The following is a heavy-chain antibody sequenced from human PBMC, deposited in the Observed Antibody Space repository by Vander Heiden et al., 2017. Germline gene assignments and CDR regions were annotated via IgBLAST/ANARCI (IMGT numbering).Heavy chain of an antibody. CDR2: IRSKAFPGTT. Sequence: EVQLVESGGGWVKPGRSLRLSCSASGFTFGAYAMRWFRQAPGKGLEWVGFIRSKAFPGTTDYAASVKGRFTISRDNSKSIAYLQMNSLRTEDTAVYYCSRDDITGGSGVRYWGQGTLVTVSS. D-gene: IGHD1-20*01. J-gene: IGHJ4*02. CDR1: GFTFGAYA. CDR3: SRDDITGGSGVRY. V-gene: IGHV3-49*05.